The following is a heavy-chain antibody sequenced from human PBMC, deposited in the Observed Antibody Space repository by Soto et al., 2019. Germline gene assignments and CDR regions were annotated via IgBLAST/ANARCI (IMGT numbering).Heavy chain of an antibody. CDR2: ISYDGSNK. V-gene: IGHV3-30*18. CDR3: AKDRIPTPTMIVVVITGELDY. CDR1: GFTFSSYG. J-gene: IGHJ4*02. Sequence: HPGGSLRLSCAASGFTFSSYGMHWVRQAPGKGLEWVAVISYDGSNKYYADSVKGRFTISRDNSKNTLYLQMNSLRAEDTAVYYCAKDRIPTPTMIVVVITGELDYWGQGTLVTVSS. D-gene: IGHD3-22*01.